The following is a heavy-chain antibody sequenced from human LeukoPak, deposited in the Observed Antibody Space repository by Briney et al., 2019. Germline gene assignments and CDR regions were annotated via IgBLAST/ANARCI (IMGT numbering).Heavy chain of an antibody. Sequence: PETLSLTCAVYGGSFSGYYWSWIRQPPGKGLEWIGEINHSGSTNYNPSLRSRVTISVDTSKNQFSRKLSSVTAAATAVYYCARCPFTSSRWYGGANWFDPWGQGTLVTVSS. CDR1: GGSFSGYY. CDR3: ARCPFTSSRWYGGANWFDP. V-gene: IGHV4-34*01. CDR2: INHSGST. J-gene: IGHJ5*02. D-gene: IGHD6-13*01.